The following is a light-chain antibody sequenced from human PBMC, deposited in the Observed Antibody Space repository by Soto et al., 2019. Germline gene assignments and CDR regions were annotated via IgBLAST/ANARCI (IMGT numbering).Light chain of an antibody. CDR3: CSYASSRSLL. Sequence: QSALTQPASVSGSPGQSITISCTGTSSNVGTYNLITWYQLPPGKAPKLIIYEGNKRPSGVSNRFSASKSGNTASLTISGLQDDDDADYYCCSYASSRSLLFGGGTKLTVL. CDR1: SSNVGTYNL. CDR2: EGN. V-gene: IGLV2-23*01. J-gene: IGLJ2*01.